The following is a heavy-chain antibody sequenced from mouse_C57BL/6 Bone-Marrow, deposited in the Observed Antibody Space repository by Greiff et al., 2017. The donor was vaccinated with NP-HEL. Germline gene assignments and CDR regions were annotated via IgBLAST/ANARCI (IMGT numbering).Heavy chain of an antibody. Sequence: EVQLQQSGAELVRPGASVKLSCTASGFNIKDDYMHWVKQRPEQGLEWIGWIDPENGDTEYASKFQGKATITADTSSNTAYLQLSSLTSEDTAVYYGTTRSGWFADWGQGTLVTVSA. CDR1: GFNIKDDY. V-gene: IGHV14-4*01. CDR2: IDPENGDT. CDR3: TTRSGWFAD. D-gene: IGHD3-2*02. J-gene: IGHJ3*01.